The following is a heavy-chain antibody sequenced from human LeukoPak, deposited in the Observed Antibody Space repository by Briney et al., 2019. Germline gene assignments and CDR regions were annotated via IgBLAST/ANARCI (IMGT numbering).Heavy chain of an antibody. D-gene: IGHD3-22*01. V-gene: IGHV1-69*01. CDR1: GGTFSSYA. CDR2: VIPIFGTA. Sequence: SVKVSCKASGGTFSSYAISWVRQAPGQGLEWMGGVIPIFGTANYAQKFQGRVTITADESTSTAYMELSSLRSEDTAVYYCARATYYYDSSGYYPYYFDYWGQGTLVTVSS. CDR3: ARATYYYDSSGYYPYYFDY. J-gene: IGHJ4*02.